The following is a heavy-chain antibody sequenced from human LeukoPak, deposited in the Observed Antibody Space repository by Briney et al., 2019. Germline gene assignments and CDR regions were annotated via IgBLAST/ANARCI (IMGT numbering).Heavy chain of an antibody. J-gene: IGHJ6*03. V-gene: IGHV1-2*02. CDR1: GYTFTGYY. CDR2: TNPNSGGT. Sequence: ASLKLSCNASGYTFTGYYMHWVRQAPGQGLEWMGWTNPNSGGTNYAQKSQGRVTMTRDTSISTAYMELSRLRSDDTAVYYCASTYYYDSSGYYYYNYYYYMDVWGKGTTVTVSS. CDR3: ASTYYYDSSGYYYYNYYYYMDV. D-gene: IGHD3-22*01.